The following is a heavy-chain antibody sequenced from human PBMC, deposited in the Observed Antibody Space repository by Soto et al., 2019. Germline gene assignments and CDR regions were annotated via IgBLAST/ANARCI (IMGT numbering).Heavy chain of an antibody. J-gene: IGHJ6*02. V-gene: IGHV3-21*01. D-gene: IGHD2-15*01. CDR2: IRGFSPYT. CDR1: GFTVRTYT. Sequence: GSLRLSCVAPGFTVRTYTMNWVRQAPGKGLEWVSGIRGFSPYTFYAESVKGRFTISRDNAKNSLYLQMNSLGVEDTAVYYCARDRGYDAHDYYYNAMDVWGQGTTVTVSS. CDR3: ARDRGYDAHDYYYNAMDV.